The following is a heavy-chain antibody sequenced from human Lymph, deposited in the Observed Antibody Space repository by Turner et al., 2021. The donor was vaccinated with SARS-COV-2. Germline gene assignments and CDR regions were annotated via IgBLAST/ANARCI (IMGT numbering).Heavy chain of an antibody. CDR2: IYIGGTT. CDR1: GFTVSSNY. V-gene: IGHV3-53*02. Sequence: EVRLVETGGGLIQPGGSLRLSCAASGFTVSSNYMSWVRQAPGKGLECVSVIYIGGTTYYADSVKGRFTISRDNSKNTLYLQMNSLRAEDTAVYYCARDLGPLAFDIWGQGTMVTVSS. J-gene: IGHJ3*02. CDR3: ARDLGPLAFDI.